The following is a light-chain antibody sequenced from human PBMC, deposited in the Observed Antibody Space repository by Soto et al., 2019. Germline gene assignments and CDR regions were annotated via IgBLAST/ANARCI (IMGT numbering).Light chain of an antibody. CDR2: EAY. CDR3: CSYVGATTYV. Sequence: SVLTQPASVSGSPGQSITISCTGTSTDVGSHKLVSWYQQYPGNAPKLIIFEAYKRPSGVSNRFSGSKSGSTASLTISGLQAEDEADYYCCSYVGATTYVFGSGTKVTVL. J-gene: IGLJ1*01. CDR1: STDVGSHKL. V-gene: IGLV2-23*01.